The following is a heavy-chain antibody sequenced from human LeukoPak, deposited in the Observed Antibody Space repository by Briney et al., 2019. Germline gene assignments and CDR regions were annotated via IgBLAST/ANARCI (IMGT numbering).Heavy chain of an antibody. CDR2: ISSNGRST. J-gene: IGHJ4*02. V-gene: IGHV3-64*01. Sequence: GGSLRLSCAASGFTLRGYSMHWVRQAPGKGLEFVSAISSNGRSTYYANSVKGRFTISRDNSKNTLYLQMGSLRTEDMAVYYCARVDYGSGCDSWGQGTLVTVSS. CDR3: ARVDYGSGCDS. CDR1: GFTLRGYS. D-gene: IGHD6-19*01.